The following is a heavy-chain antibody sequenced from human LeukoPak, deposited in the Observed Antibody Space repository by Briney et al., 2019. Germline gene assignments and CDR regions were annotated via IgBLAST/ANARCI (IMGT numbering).Heavy chain of an antibody. CDR2: INPNSDGT. J-gene: IGHJ6*03. V-gene: IGHV1-2*02. Sequence: GASVKVSCKASGYTFTGYYMHWVRQAPGQGLEWMGWINPNSDGTNYAQKFQGRVTMTRDTSISTAYMELSRLRSDDTAVYYCAREMAPNRDYYYYMDVWGKGTTVTVSS. CDR1: GYTFTGYY. CDR3: AREMAPNRDYYYYMDV. D-gene: IGHD1-14*01.